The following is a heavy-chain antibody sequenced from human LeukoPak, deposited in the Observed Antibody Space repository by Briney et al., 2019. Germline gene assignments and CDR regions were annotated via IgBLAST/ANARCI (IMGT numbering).Heavy chain of an antibody. CDR3: ARHRAPVLRYFDWLSGGDAFDI. CDR1: GYSISRGYY. CDR2: IYHSGST. Sequence: SETLSLTCTVSGYSISRGYYWGWLRQPPGKGLEWIGSIYHSGSTYYNPSLKTRVTISVDTSKNQFSLKLSSVTAADTAVYYCARHRAPVLRYFDWLSGGDAFDIWGQGTMVTVSS. J-gene: IGHJ3*02. V-gene: IGHV4-38-2*02. D-gene: IGHD3-9*01.